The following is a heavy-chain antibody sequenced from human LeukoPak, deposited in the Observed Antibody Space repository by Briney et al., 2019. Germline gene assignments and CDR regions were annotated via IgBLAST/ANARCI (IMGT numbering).Heavy chain of an antibody. CDR2: IIPIRGIA. V-gene: IGHV1-69*04. CDR1: GGTFSSYA. J-gene: IGHJ6*02. D-gene: IGHD6-13*01. CDR3: ARHPYSSSWLPDYYYGMDV. Sequence: SVKVSCKASGGTFSSYAISWLRQAPGQGLEWMGRIIPIRGIANYAQKFQGRVTITADKSTSTAYMELSSLKSEDTAVYYCARHPYSSSWLPDYYYGMDVWGHGTTVTVSS.